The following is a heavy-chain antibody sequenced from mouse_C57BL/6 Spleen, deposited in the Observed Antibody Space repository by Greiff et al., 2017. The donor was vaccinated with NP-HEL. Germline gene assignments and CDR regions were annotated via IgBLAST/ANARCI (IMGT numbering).Heavy chain of an antibody. CDR2: IDPETGGT. V-gene: IGHV1-15*01. Sequence: QVQLQQSGAELVRPGASVTLSCKASGYTFTDYEMHWVKQTPVHGLEWIGAIDPETGGTAYNQKFKGKAILTADKSSSTAYMELRSLTSEDSAVYYCTPYYYGSSYEVWYFDVWGTGTTVTVSS. J-gene: IGHJ1*03. D-gene: IGHD1-1*01. CDR1: GYTFTDYE. CDR3: TPYYYGSSYEVWYFDV.